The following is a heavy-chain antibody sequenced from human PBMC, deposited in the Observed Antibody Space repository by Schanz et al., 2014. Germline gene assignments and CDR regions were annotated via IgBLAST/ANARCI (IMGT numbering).Heavy chain of an antibody. V-gene: IGHV3-7*05. J-gene: IGHJ4*02. CDR1: GFTFSDYW. D-gene: IGHD1-1*01. Sequence: EVQLVESGGGLVQPGGSLRLSCTASGFTFSDYWMSWVRQAPGKGPEWVANIKEDGSVKDYVDSVKGRFTISRDNSKNTLYLQMNSLRAEDTAVYFCAKIERNEDWGQGTLVTVSS. CDR2: IKEDGSVK. CDR3: AKIERNED.